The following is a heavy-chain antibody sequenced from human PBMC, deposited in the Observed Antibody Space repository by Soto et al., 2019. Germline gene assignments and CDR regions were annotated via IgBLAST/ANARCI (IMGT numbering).Heavy chain of an antibody. CDR3: ARDDTTGLFDF. D-gene: IGHD4-17*01. CDR2: ISHTGRT. J-gene: IGHJ4*02. Sequence: SETLSLTCSVTTGSMRTYYWTWIRQSPGKGLEWIGQISHTGRTKYNPSLESRVTISVDTSRKQFSLKLTSVTAADTALYYCARDDTTGLFDFWGQGTLVTVSS. V-gene: IGHV4-59*01. CDR1: TGSMRTYY.